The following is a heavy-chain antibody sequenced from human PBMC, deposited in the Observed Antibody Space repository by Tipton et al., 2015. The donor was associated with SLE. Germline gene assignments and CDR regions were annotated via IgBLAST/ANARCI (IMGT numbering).Heavy chain of an antibody. CDR2: ISGSGGST. CDR1: GFTFSSYG. J-gene: IGHJ4*02. V-gene: IGHV3-23*01. Sequence: SLRLSCAASGFTFSSYGMHWVRQAPGKGLEWVSAISGSGGSTYYADSVKGRFTISRDNSKNTLYLQMNSLRAEDTAVYYCAKKRIFGVVMFDYWGQGTLVTVSS. CDR3: AKKRIFGVVMFDY. D-gene: IGHD3-3*01.